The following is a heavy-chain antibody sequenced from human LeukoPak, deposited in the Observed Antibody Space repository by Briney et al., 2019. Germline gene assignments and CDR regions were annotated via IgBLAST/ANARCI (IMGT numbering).Heavy chain of an antibody. J-gene: IGHJ4*02. CDR2: IWYDGGNK. D-gene: IGHD2-2*01. V-gene: IGHV3-33*01. Sequence: GGSLRLSCGASGFTFSSYGMHWVRQAPGKGLEWVAVIWYDGGNKYYADSVKGRFTISRDNSKNTLYLQMNSLRAEDTAVYYCARDLYCTSTSCQPGWGQGTLVTVSS. CDR3: ARDLYCTSTSCQPG. CDR1: GFTFSSYG.